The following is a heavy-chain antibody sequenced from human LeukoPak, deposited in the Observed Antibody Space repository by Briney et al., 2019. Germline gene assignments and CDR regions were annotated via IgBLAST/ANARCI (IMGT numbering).Heavy chain of an antibody. D-gene: IGHD2-15*01. CDR1: GFNVDDYA. Sequence: PGRSLTLSCAVSGFNVDDYAIHWVRQPPGKGLEWVSGIGWDRGTVGYAGSVKGRFTMSRDSAKNSVYLQMNSLRPEDTALYYCARGIDSSGTYSGWGFHLRYWGQGTQVTVSS. CDR3: ARGIDSSGTYSGWGFHLRY. V-gene: IGHV3-9*01. J-gene: IGHJ4*02. CDR2: IGWDRGTV.